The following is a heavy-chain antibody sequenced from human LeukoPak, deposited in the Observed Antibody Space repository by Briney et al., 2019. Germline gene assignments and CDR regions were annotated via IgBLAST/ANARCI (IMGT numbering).Heavy chain of an antibody. CDR1: GFTFTNYA. CDR3: ARDGWFGELDKDHFDY. J-gene: IGHJ4*02. D-gene: IGHD3-10*01. V-gene: IGHV3-30*03. CDR2: ISSDGNNN. Sequence: GGSLRLSCAASGFTFTNYALHWVRQTPVKGLEWITLISSDGNNNVYADSVKGRFTISRDNSRNTLYLQMNSLRAEDTAVYYCARDGWFGELDKDHFDYWGQGTLVTVSS.